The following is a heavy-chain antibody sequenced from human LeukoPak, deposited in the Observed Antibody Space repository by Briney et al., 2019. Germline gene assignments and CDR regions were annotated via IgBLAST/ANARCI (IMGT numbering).Heavy chain of an antibody. CDR1: GFTFNRFY. Sequence: GGSLRLSCSASGFTFNRFYLHWVRQAPGKGLEFVSHISSNGATTYYADSVKGRFTISRDNSKNTLYLQMSSLRSDDTAVYYCARDNVMVNYDFWSGYYTDYYGMDVWGQGTTVTVSS. J-gene: IGHJ6*02. CDR2: ISSNGATT. CDR3: ARDNVMVNYDFWSGYYTDYYGMDV. V-gene: IGHV3-64D*06. D-gene: IGHD3-3*01.